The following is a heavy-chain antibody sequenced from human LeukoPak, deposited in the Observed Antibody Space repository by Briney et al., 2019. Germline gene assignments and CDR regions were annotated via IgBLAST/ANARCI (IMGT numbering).Heavy chain of an antibody. V-gene: IGHV3-23*01. CDR1: GFTFSDYY. Sequence: GGSLRLSCAASGFTFSDYYMNWIRQAPGKGLEWVSAISGSGGSTYYADSVKGRFTISRDNSKNTLYLQMNSRRAEATAVYYCAKRDEASGADYFGIAGWGQGTTVTVSS. CDR3: AKRDEASGADYFGIAG. CDR2: ISGSGGST. D-gene: IGHD5-12*01. J-gene: IGHJ6*02.